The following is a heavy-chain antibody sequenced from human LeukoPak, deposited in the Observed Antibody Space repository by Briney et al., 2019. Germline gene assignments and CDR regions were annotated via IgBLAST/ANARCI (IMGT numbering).Heavy chain of an antibody. CDR2: ITSGTRT. CDR3: ARTYYYDSSGYYTLEYYFDY. D-gene: IGHD3-22*01. Sequence: GGSLRLSCVASGFTFSSHGMNWVRQAPGKGLEWVSGITSGTRTYYADSVKGRFAISRDNSKNTMYLQMNSLRAEDTAVYYCARTYYYDSSGYYTLEYYFDYWGQGTLVTVSS. CDR1: GFTFSSHG. J-gene: IGHJ4*02. V-gene: IGHV3-23*01.